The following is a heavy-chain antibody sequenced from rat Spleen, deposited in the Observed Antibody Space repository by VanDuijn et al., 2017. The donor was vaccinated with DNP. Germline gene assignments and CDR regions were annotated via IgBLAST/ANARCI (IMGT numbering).Heavy chain of an antibody. CDR3: TGGGSTIYPFTY. V-gene: IGHV2S12*01. D-gene: IGHD1-2*01. Sequence: QVQLKESGPGLVQPSQTLSLTCTVSGFSLTNYGVSWVRQPPGKGLEWIAAMSGAGATFYNSALKSRLSFSSDPSRSQVFLHSDSLQTEDTAIYFCTGGGSTIYPFTYWGQGTLVTVSS. CDR2: MSGAGAT. J-gene: IGHJ3*01. CDR1: GFSLTNYG.